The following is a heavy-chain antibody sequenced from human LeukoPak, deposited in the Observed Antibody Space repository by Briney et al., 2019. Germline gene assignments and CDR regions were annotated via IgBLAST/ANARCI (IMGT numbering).Heavy chain of an antibody. J-gene: IGHJ5*02. CDR1: GGSFSGYY. CDR2: INHSGST. Sequence: PSETLSLTCAVYGGSFSGYYWSWIRQPPGKGLEWIGEINHSGSTNYNPSLKSRVTISVDTSKNQFSLKLSSVTAADTAVYYCARALGVHIVVVPAAIGHWFDPWGQGTLVTVSS. V-gene: IGHV4-34*01. D-gene: IGHD2-2*01. CDR3: ARALGVHIVVVPAAIGHWFDP.